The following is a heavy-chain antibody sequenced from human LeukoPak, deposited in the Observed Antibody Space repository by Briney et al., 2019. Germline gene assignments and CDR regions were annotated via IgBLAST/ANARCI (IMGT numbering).Heavy chain of an antibody. J-gene: IGHJ4*02. V-gene: IGHV3-48*03. D-gene: IGHD4-17*01. CDR3: ARDAPVTDY. CDR2: ISSSGSTI. Sequence: GGSLRLSCAASGFTFSSHEMNWVRQAPGKGLEWVSYISSSGSTIYYADSVKGRFTISRDNAKNSLYLQMNSLRAEDTAVYYCARDAPVTDYWGQGTLVTVSS. CDR1: GFTFSSHE.